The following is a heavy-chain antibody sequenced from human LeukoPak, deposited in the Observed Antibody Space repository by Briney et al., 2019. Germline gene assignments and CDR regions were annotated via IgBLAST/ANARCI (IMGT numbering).Heavy chain of an antibody. J-gene: IGHJ4*02. V-gene: IGHV4-38-2*02. D-gene: IGHD4-11*01. CDR2: IYHSGST. Sequence: PSETLSLTCTVSGYSISSGCYWGWIRQPPGKGLEWIGSIYHSGSTYYNPSLKSRVTISVDTSKNQFSLKLSSVTAADTAVYYCARRGQMGLTTVTTWEIDYWGQGTLVTVSS. CDR1: GYSISSGCY. CDR3: ARRGQMGLTTVTTWEIDY.